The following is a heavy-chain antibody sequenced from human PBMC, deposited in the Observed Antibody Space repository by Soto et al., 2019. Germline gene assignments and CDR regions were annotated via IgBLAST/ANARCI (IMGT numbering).Heavy chain of an antibody. D-gene: IGHD2-15*01. Sequence: GGSLRLSCAASGFTFSSYAMSWVRQAPGKGLEWVSAISGSGGSTYYADSVKGRFTISRDNSKNTLYLQMNSLRAEDTAVYYCAKAGLAVVVAAFILESFDPWGQGTLVTVSS. CDR3: AKAGLAVVVAAFILESFDP. CDR1: GFTFSSYA. V-gene: IGHV3-23*01. J-gene: IGHJ5*02. CDR2: ISGSGGST.